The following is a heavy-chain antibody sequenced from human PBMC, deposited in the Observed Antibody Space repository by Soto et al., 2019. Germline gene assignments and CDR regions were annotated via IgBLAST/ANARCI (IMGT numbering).Heavy chain of an antibody. CDR2: ISGSGGST. V-gene: IGHV3-23*01. CDR1: GFTFSSYA. Sequence: PGGSLRLSCAASGFTFSSYAMSWVRQAPGKGLEWVSAISGSGGSTYYADSVKGRFTISRDNSKNTLYLQMNSLRAEDTAVYYCAKDSRPGQEDIVATMDLGSDYWGQGTLVTFSS. D-gene: IGHD5-12*01. J-gene: IGHJ4*02. CDR3: AKDSRPGQEDIVATMDLGSDY.